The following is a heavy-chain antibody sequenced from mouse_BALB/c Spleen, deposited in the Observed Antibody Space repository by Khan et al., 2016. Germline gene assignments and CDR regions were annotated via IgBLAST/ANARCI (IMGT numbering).Heavy chain of an antibody. D-gene: IGHD1-1*01. CDR2: ISSGGSHP. CDR3: ARYADGRRYCDG. J-gene: IGHJ1*01. V-gene: IGHV5-9-1*01. CDR1: GFTFSSYA. Sequence: EVELVESGGGLVKPGGSPKVSCAASGFTFSSYAMSWVRQTPEKRLAWVATISSGGSHPYSPDSGKGRFPISRDNAKNTLYLQLSSLRSEYTATSYRARYADGRRYCDGWGAGPTVTVSS.